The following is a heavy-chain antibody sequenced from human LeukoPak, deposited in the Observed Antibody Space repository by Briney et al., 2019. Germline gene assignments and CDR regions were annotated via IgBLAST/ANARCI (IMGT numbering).Heavy chain of an antibody. D-gene: IGHD1-26*01. CDR2: IYSGGST. CDR1: GFTVSTNY. Sequence: GGSLRLSCAASGFTVSTNYMSWVRQAPGKGLEWVSIIYSGGSTYYADSVKGRFTISRDNAKNSLYLQMNSLRAEDTAVYYCARVRWELLPEYFQHWGQGTLVAVSS. J-gene: IGHJ1*01. V-gene: IGHV3-53*01. CDR3: ARVRWELLPEYFQH.